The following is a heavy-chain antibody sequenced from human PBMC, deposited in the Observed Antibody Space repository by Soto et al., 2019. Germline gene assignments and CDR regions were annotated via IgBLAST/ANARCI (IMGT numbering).Heavy chain of an antibody. Sequence: LRLSCVASGFAVSNNYMNWVRQAPGKGLEWVSVVYSGGTTYYADSVRGRFTVSRDDSKNTLFLQMSSLRAEDTAVYYCARAGSPFDSDSSGYWGFDHWGQGTLVTVSS. D-gene: IGHD3-22*01. V-gene: IGHV3-53*01. J-gene: IGHJ4*02. CDR2: VYSGGTT. CDR3: ARAGSPFDSDSSGYWGFDH. CDR1: GFAVSNNY.